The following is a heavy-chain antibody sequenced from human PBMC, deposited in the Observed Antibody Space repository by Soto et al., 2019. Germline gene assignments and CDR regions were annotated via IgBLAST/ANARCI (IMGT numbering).Heavy chain of an antibody. CDR2: IYPGDPDT. Sequence: PGESLKISCKGSGYSFTSYWIGWVRQMPGKGLEWMGIIYPGDPDTRYSPSFQGQVTISADKSISTAYLQWSSLKASDTAMYYCARSMGSGYSLGYYYGMDVWGQGTTVTVSS. V-gene: IGHV5-51*01. D-gene: IGHD3-3*01. J-gene: IGHJ6*02. CDR1: GYSFTSYW. CDR3: ARSMGSGYSLGYYYGMDV.